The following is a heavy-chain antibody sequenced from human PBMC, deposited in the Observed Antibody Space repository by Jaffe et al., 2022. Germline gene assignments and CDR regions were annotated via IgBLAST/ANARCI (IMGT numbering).Heavy chain of an antibody. Sequence: EVQLLESGGGLVQPGGSLRLSCAASGFTFSSYAMSWVRQAPGKGLEWVSAISGSGGSTYYADSVKGRFTISRDNSKNTLYLQMNSLRAEDTAVYYCAKDPVDSEDCSSTSCSNYWGQGTLVTVSS. CDR1: GFTFSSYA. V-gene: IGHV3-23*01. D-gene: IGHD2-2*01. CDR2: ISGSGGST. J-gene: IGHJ4*02. CDR3: AKDPVDSEDCSSTSCSNY.